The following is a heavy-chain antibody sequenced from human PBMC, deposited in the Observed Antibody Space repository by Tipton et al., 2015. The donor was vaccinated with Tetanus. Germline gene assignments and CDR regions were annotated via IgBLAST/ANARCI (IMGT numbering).Heavy chain of an antibody. CDR2: TRNKANSYTT. J-gene: IGHJ6*02. V-gene: IGHV3-72*01. CDR3: ARASRYSGSYSAGYYYYYGMDV. CDR1: GFTFSDHY. Sequence: SLRLSCAASGFTFSDHYMDWVRQAPGKGLEWVGRTRNKANSYTTEYAASVKGRFTISRDDSKNSLYLQMNSLKTEDTAVYYCARASRYSGSYSAGYYYYYGMDVWGQGTTVTVSS. D-gene: IGHD1-26*01.